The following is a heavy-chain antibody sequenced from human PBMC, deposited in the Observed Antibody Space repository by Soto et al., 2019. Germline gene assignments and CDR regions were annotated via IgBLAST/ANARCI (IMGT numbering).Heavy chain of an antibody. CDR3: VRGPYNFHYFDN. CDR1: GYTFTSYD. V-gene: IGHV1-46*03. J-gene: IGHJ4*02. CDR2: INPGGGST. Sequence: QVRLVQSGAEVKKPGASVKVSCKASGYTFTSYDMHWVRQAPGRGLEWMGIINPGGGSTSYAQNFNGSVTITRDTSTSVVYMELGSLRSADTAAYYGVRGPYNFHYFDNLCQGTLVTVSS. D-gene: IGHD1-20*01.